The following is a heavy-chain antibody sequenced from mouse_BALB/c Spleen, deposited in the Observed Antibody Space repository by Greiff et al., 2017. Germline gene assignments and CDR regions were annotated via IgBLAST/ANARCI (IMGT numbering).Heavy chain of an antibody. CDR1: GYSFTGYF. J-gene: IGHJ2*01. CDR3: GRGEGIYDGLPYYFDY. Sequence: EVQLQQSGPELVKPGASVKISCKASGYSFTGYFMNWVKQSHGKSLEWIGRINPYNGDTFYDQKFKGKATLTVDKSSSTAHMELLSLTSEDSAVYYCGRGEGIYDGLPYYFDYWGQGTTLTVSS. V-gene: IGHV1-37*01. D-gene: IGHD2-3*01. CDR2: INPYNGDT.